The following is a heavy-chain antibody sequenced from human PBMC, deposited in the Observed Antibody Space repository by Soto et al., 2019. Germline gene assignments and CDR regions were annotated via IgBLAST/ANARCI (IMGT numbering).Heavy chain of an antibody. J-gene: IGHJ3*02. Sequence: GGSLRLSCAASGFTFSSYAMSWVRQAPGKGLEWVSAISGSGGSTYYADSVKGRFTISRDNSKNTLYLQMNSLRAEDTAVYYCAKDDMQNYVQLGDAFDIWGQGTMVTVSS. CDR3: AKDDMQNYVQLGDAFDI. CDR1: GFTFSSYA. CDR2: ISGSGGST. V-gene: IGHV3-23*01. D-gene: IGHD1-7*01.